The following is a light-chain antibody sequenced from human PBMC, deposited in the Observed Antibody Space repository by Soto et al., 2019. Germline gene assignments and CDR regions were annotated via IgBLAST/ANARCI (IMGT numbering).Light chain of an antibody. J-gene: IGLJ2*01. CDR2: VVS. V-gene: IGLV2-14*01. CDR1: SSDVGGYNY. Sequence: QSALTQPASVSGSPGQSITISCTGTSSDVGGYNYVYWYQQHPGKAPKLMIYVVSYRSSGVSNRFSGSKSGNSASLTISGLQAEDEADYYGSSHPTNTPVVFGGGTKLTVL. CDR3: SSHPTNTPVV.